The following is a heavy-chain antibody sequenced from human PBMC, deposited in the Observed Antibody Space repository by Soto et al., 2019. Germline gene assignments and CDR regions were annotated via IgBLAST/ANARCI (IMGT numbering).Heavy chain of an antibody. D-gene: IGHD3-9*01. CDR1: GFTFSSYG. Sequence: QVQLVESGGGVVQPGRSLRLSCAASGFTFSSYGMHWVRQAPGKGLEWVAVISYDGSNKYYADSVKGRFTISRDNSKNTLYLQMNSLKAEDTGVYYCAKEAQRVLTGYLPLGWFDPWGQGTLVTVSS. CDR2: ISYDGSNK. V-gene: IGHV3-30*18. CDR3: AKEAQRVLTGYLPLGWFDP. J-gene: IGHJ5*02.